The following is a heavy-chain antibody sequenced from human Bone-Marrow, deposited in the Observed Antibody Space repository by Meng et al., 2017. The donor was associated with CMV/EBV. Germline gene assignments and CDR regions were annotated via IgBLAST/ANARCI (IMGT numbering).Heavy chain of an antibody. CDR1: YTFTSYG. Sequence: YTFTSYGISWVRQAPGQGLEWMGWISAYTGNTNYAQKLQGRVTMTTDTSTSTAYMELRSLRSDDTAVYYCARVIRNYYDSSGYYLDYWGQGTLVTVSS. D-gene: IGHD3-22*01. V-gene: IGHV1-18*01. J-gene: IGHJ4*02. CDR3: ARVIRNYYDSSGYYLDY. CDR2: ISAYTGNT.